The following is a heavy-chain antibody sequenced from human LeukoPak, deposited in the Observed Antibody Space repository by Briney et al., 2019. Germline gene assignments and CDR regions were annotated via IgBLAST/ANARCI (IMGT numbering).Heavy chain of an antibody. CDR2: ISGSGGST. J-gene: IGHJ4*02. Sequence: GGSLRLSCAASGFTFSSYAMSWVRQAPGKGLGWVSAISGSGGSTYYADSVKGRFTISRDNSKNTLYLQMNSLRADDTAVYYCAKDREYQLLDFDYWGQGTLVTVSS. CDR3: AKDREYQLLDFDY. D-gene: IGHD2-2*01. V-gene: IGHV3-23*01. CDR1: GFTFSSYA.